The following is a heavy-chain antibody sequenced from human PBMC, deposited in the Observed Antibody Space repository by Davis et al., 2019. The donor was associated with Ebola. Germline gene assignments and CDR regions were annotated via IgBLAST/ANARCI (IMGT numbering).Heavy chain of an antibody. V-gene: IGHV3-74*01. D-gene: IGHD3-10*01. CDR1: GFTFSSYW. Sequence: HTGGSLRLSCAASGFTFSSYWMHWVRQAPGKGLVWVSRINSDGSSTSYADSVKGRFTISRDNAKNTLYLQMNSMRPEDTAVYYCARDQRLWSFDAFDIWGQGTMVTVSS. CDR3: ARDQRLWSFDAFDI. J-gene: IGHJ3*02. CDR2: INSDGSST.